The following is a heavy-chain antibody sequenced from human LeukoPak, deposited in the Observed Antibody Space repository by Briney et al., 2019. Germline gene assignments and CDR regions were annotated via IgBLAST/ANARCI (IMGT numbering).Heavy chain of an antibody. CDR3: AKGSITMVREVTLPLGY. CDR1: GFTLSSYA. D-gene: IGHD3-10*01. J-gene: IGHJ4*02. V-gene: IGHV3-23*01. CDR2: ISGSGGST. Sequence: GGSLRLSCAASGFTLSSYAMSWVRQAPGKGLEWVSAISGSGGSTYYADSVKGRFTISRDNSKNTLYLQMNSLRAEDTAVYYCAKGSITMVREVTLPLGYWGQGTMVTVSS.